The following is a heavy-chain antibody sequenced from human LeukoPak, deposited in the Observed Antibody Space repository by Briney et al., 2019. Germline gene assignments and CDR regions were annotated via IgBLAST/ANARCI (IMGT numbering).Heavy chain of an antibody. Sequence: SETLSLTCTVSGASINNNFWTCIRQPPGKGLEWIGYIYSSGSANYNPSLKSRVIISGDTSKNQISLNLTSVTAADTALYFCARHRDYYDTWGHGTLVTVSS. CDR1: GASINNNF. J-gene: IGHJ4*01. CDR2: IYSSGSA. D-gene: IGHD3-22*01. CDR3: ARHRDYYDT. V-gene: IGHV4-59*08.